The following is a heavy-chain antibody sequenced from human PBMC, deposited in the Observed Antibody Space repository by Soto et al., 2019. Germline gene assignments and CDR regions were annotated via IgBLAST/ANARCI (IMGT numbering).Heavy chain of an antibody. V-gene: IGHV3-49*04. CDR1: GFPFGAFA. CDR3: SGAEIPDTAYLSLH. J-gene: IGHJ4*02. Sequence: GPSLRQSCTRSGFPFGAFAVNRVRQAPGQGLEWVCLIRNQSYQATTEYAAAVKGRFTISRDTSNGIAYMKINSLNIEESAVYYCSGAEIPDTAYLSLHWGQGP. CDR2: IRNQSYQATT. D-gene: IGHD1-26*01.